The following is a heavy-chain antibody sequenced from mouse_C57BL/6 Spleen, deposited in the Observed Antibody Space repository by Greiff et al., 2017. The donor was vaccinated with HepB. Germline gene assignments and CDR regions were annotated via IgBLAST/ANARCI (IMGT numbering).Heavy chain of an antibody. D-gene: IGHD2-4*01. V-gene: IGHV1-4*01. CDR2: INPSSGYT. J-gene: IGHJ1*03. Sequence: VKLMESGAELARPGASVKMSCKASGYTFTSYTMHWVKQRPGQGLEWIGYINPSSGYTKYNQKFKDKATLTADKSSSTAYMQLSSLTSEDSAVYYCARNDYDGYFDVWGTGTTVTVSS. CDR3: ARNDYDGYFDV. CDR1: GYTFTSYT.